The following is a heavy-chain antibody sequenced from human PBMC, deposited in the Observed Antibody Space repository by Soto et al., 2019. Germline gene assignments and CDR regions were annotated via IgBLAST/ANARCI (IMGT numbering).Heavy chain of an antibody. J-gene: IGHJ3*02. CDR2: IKQDGSEK. V-gene: IGHV3-7*01. CDR1: GFTFSSYW. Sequence: EVQLVESGGGLVQPGGSLRLSCAASGFTFSSYWMSWVRQAPGKGLEWVANIKQDGSEKYYVDSVKGRFTISRDNAKNSLYLQMNSLRAEDKAVYYCARDRCTRGVCYAGVNAFDIWGQGTMVNVSS. CDR3: ARDRCTRGVCYAGVNAFDI. D-gene: IGHD2-8*01.